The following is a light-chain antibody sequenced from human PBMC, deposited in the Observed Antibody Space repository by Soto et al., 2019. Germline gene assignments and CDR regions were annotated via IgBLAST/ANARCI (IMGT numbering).Light chain of an antibody. J-gene: IGKJ4*01. Sequence: EIVLTQSPATLSLSPGERATLSCRASQSISSYLAWYQQKPGQAPRLLIYDASDRATGIPARFSGSGSGTDFTLTISSLEPEDFATYYCQQSYSTPLLTFGGGTKVDIK. CDR1: QSISSY. V-gene: IGKV3-11*01. CDR3: QQSYSTPLLT. CDR2: DAS.